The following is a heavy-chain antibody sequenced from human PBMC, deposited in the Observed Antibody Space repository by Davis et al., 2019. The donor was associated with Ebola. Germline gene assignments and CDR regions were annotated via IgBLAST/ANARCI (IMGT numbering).Heavy chain of an antibody. Sequence: GGSLRLSCAASGFTFSSSAMSWGRQAPGKGLEWVSSIGGGGGSIYYADSVKGRFTISRDNSKNTLYLQMNSLRAEDTAVYYCAKDMGDITMIVVLYGMDVWGQGTTVTVSS. CDR1: GFTFSSSA. D-gene: IGHD3-22*01. J-gene: IGHJ6*02. CDR2: IGGGGGSI. V-gene: IGHV3-23*01. CDR3: AKDMGDITMIVVLYGMDV.